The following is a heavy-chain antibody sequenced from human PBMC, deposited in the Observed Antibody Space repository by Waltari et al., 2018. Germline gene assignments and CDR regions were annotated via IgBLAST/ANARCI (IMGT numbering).Heavy chain of an antibody. CDR1: GFTFSSYS. CDR3: AREGGVATVSAFDI. D-gene: IGHD5-12*01. V-gene: IGHV3-48*04. J-gene: IGHJ3*02. Sequence: EVQLVESGGGLVKPGGSLRLSCVASGFTFSSYSMNWVRQAPGKGLEWVSYISSSSSTIYYADYVKGRFTISRDNAKNSLYLQMNSLRAEDTAVYYCAREGGVATVSAFDIWGQGTMVTVSS. CDR2: ISSSSSTI.